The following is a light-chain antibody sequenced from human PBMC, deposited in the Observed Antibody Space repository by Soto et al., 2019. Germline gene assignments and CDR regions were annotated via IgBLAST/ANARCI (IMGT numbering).Light chain of an antibody. J-gene: IGKJ2*01. Sequence: EIVLTQSPGTLSLSPGERATLSCRASQSVSSTYLAWYQQKPGQAPRLIIYGAYSRATDIPDRFSGSGSGTDFTLTISRLEPEDFAVYYCQQYGSPPLYPFGQGTKLEIK. CDR3: QQYGSPPLYP. CDR1: QSVSSTY. V-gene: IGKV3-20*01. CDR2: GAY.